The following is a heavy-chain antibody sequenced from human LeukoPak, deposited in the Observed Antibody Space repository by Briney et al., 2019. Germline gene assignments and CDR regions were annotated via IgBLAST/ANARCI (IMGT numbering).Heavy chain of an antibody. J-gene: IGHJ3*02. CDR3: ARCTIFGVVSPNDAFDI. CDR1: GFTFSSYS. Sequence: GGSLRLSCAASGFTFSSYSMNWVRQAPGKGLEWVSSISSSSSYIYYADSVKGRFTISRDNAKNSLYLQMNSLRAEDTAVYYCARCTIFGVVSPNDAFDIWGQGTMVTVSS. D-gene: IGHD3-3*01. V-gene: IGHV3-21*01. CDR2: ISSSSSYI.